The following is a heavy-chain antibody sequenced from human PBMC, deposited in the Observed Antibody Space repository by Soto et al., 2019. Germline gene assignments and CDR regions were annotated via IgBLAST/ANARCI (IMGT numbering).Heavy chain of an antibody. D-gene: IGHD3-22*01. Sequence: GGSLRLSCAASGFTFSNYWMHWVRQAPGKGLVWVSRINSDGSSTSYADSVKGRFTISRDNAKNTLYLHMNSLRVEDTAVYYCARYYYNSSGYYWGQGTLVTVSS. V-gene: IGHV3-74*01. CDR3: ARYYYNSSGYY. CDR1: GFTFSNYW. J-gene: IGHJ4*02. CDR2: INSDGSST.